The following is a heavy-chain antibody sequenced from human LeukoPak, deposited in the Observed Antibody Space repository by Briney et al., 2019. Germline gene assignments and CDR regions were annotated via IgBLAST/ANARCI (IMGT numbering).Heavy chain of an antibody. D-gene: IGHD2-2*01. CDR1: GGSISSYY. V-gene: IGHV4-4*07. CDR2: IYTSGST. CDR3: ARGHAGASPKYYYYMDV. J-gene: IGHJ6*03. Sequence: SSETLSLTCTVSGGSISSYYWSWIRQPAGKGLEWIGRIYTSGSTNYNPSLKSRVTMSVDTSKNQFSLKLSSVTAADTAVYYCARGHAGASPKYYYYMDVWGKGTTVTVSS.